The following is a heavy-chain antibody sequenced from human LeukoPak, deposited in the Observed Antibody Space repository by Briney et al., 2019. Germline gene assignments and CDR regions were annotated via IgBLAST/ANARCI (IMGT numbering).Heavy chain of an antibody. D-gene: IGHD6-13*01. CDR1: GGSFSGYY. V-gene: IGHV4-34*01. CDR2: INHSGST. Sequence: SETLSLTCAVYGGSFSGYYWSWIRQPPGKGLEWIGEINHSGSTNYNPSLKSRVTISVDTSKNQSSLKLSSVTAADTAVYYCARRGNSWLTNWGQGTLVTVSS. CDR3: ARRGNSWLTN. J-gene: IGHJ4*02.